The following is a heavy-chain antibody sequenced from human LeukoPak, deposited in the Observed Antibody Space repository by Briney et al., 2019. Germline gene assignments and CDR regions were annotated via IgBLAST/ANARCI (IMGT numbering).Heavy chain of an antibody. J-gene: IGHJ4*02. Sequence: GGSLRLSCAASGFTFSSYGMHWVRQAPGKGLEWVAFIRYDGSNKYYADSVKGRFTISRDNSKNTLYLQMNSLRAEDTAVYYCAKDLVGDLGSASPDYWGQGTLVTVSS. V-gene: IGHV3-30*02. CDR1: GFTFSSYG. CDR2: IRYDGSNK. CDR3: AKDLVGDLGSASPDY. D-gene: IGHD1-26*01.